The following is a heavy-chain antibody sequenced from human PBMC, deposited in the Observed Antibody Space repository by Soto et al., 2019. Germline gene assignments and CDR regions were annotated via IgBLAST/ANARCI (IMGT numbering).Heavy chain of an antibody. CDR2: IIPIFRTA. CDR1: GGTFSSYA. Sequence: GASVKVSCKASGGTFSSYAISWVRQAPGRGLEWMGGIIPIFRTAMYAQKFQGRVTITAYKSTSTAYMELSSVRSEDTAVYYCARDEGFMHILVGMEVWGQGTTVTVSS. V-gene: IGHV1-69*06. J-gene: IGHJ6*02. CDR3: ARDEGFMHILVGMEV. D-gene: IGHD2-21*01.